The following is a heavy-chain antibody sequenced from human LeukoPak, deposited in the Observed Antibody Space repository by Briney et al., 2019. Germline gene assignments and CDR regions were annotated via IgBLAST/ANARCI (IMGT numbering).Heavy chain of an antibody. CDR2: ISSSGSTI. V-gene: IGHV3-11*04. CDR1: GFTFSDYY. Sequence: GGSLRLSCAASGFTFSDYYMSWIRQAPGKGLEWVSYISSSGSTIHYADSVKGRFTASRDNAKKSLYLQMNSLRAEDTAVYYCAGERGDSGYDYPTNNWFDPWGQGTLVTVSS. CDR3: AGERGDSGYDYPTNNWFDP. J-gene: IGHJ5*02. D-gene: IGHD5-12*01.